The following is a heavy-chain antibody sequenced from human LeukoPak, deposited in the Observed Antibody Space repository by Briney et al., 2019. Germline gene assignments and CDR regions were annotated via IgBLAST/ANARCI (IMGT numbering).Heavy chain of an antibody. CDR1: GFTFSRYW. CDR3: VRDCSSGSCSLFDY. Sequence: QSGGSLRLSCAASGFTFSRYWMSWVSQAPGKGLEWVANIKQDGSEKYYVDSVEGRFTISRDNAKNSLYLQMDSLRAEDTAVYYCVRDCSSGSCSLFDYWGQGTLVTVSS. J-gene: IGHJ4*02. V-gene: IGHV3-7*01. D-gene: IGHD2-15*01. CDR2: IKQDGSEK.